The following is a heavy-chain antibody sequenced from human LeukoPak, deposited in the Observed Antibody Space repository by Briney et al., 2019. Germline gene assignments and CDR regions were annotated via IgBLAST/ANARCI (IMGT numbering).Heavy chain of an antibody. CDR1: GFTFSSYA. J-gene: IGHJ4*02. Sequence: GGSLRLSCAASGFTFSSYAMSWVRQAPGKGLEWVSAISGSGGSTYYADSVKGRFTISRDNSKNTLYLQINSLRAEDTAVYYCAKPSHYYDSSGSPYYFDYWGQGTLVTVSS. CDR3: AKPSHYYDSSGSPYYFDY. CDR2: ISGSGGST. D-gene: IGHD3-22*01. V-gene: IGHV3-23*01.